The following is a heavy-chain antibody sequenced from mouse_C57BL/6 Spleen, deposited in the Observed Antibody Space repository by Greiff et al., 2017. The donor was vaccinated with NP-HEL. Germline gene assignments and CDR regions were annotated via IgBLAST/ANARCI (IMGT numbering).Heavy chain of an antibody. J-gene: IGHJ4*01. CDR1: GYAFTNYL. CDR3: AREGSTMVTTHYYAMDY. D-gene: IGHD2-1*01. V-gene: IGHV1-54*01. Sequence: VQLQQSGAELVRPGTSVKVSCKASGYAFTNYLIEWVKQRPGQGLEWIGVINPGSGGTNYNEKFKGKATLTADKSSSTAYMQLSSLTSEDSAVYCCAREGSTMVTTHYYAMDYWGQGTSVTVSS. CDR2: INPGSGGT.